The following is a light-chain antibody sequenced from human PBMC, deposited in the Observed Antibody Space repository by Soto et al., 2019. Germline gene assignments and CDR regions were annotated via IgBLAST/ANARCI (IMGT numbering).Light chain of an antibody. CDR1: SSDVGGYNH. V-gene: IGLV2-14*01. J-gene: IGLJ1*01. CDR2: DVS. CDR3: SSFTSTSTNYV. Sequence: QSALTQPASVSGSPGQSITISCTGTSSDVGGYNHVSWYQQHPGKAPKLMISDVSNRPSGVSNRFSGSKSGNTASLTISGLQPEDEADYYCSSFTSTSTNYVFGTGTKVTVL.